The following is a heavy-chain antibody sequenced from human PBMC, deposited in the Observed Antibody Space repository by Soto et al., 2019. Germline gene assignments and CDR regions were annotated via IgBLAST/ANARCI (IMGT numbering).Heavy chain of an antibody. CDR2: VSIGGST. V-gene: IGHV3-23*01. D-gene: IGHD2-21*02. CDR3: AKRRGDGGHFDY. CDR1: GFPFSIYA. J-gene: IGHJ4*02. Sequence: GGSLRLSCAASGFPFSIYAMGLVRQGPGKGLEWVAVVSIGGSTHYADSVRGRFIISRDNSKNTLSLQMNSLTAEDTAVYFCAKRRGDGGHFDYWGQGALVTVSS.